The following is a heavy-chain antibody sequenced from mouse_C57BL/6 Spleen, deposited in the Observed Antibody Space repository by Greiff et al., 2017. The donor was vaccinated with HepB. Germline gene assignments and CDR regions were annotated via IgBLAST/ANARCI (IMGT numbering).Heavy chain of an antibody. CDR3: AGGPYYFDY. V-gene: IGHV1-53*01. J-gene: IGHJ2*01. Sequence: QVQLQQPGPELVKPGASVKLSCKASGYTFTSYWMHWVKQRPGQGLEWIGNIFPSNGYTNYNEKFKSKATLTVDKSSSTAYMQLSSLTSEDSTVYYCAGGPYYFDYWGQGTTLTVSS. CDR2: IFPSNGYT. CDR1: GYTFTSYW.